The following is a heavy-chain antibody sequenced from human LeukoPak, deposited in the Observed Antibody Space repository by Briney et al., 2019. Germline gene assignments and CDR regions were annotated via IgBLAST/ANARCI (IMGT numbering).Heavy chain of an antibody. D-gene: IGHD3-22*01. Sequence: GGSLRLSCAASGFTFSSYAMGWVRQAPGKGLEWVSAISGSGGSTYYADSVKGRFTISRDNSKNTLYLQMNSLRAEDTAVYYCAKHYDSSGYYDFDYWGQGTLVTVSS. V-gene: IGHV3-23*01. J-gene: IGHJ4*02. CDR3: AKHYDSSGYYDFDY. CDR1: GFTFSSYA. CDR2: ISGSGGST.